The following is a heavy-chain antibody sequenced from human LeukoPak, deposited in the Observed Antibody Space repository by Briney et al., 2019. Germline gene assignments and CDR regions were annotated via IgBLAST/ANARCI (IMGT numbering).Heavy chain of an antibody. CDR3: ARVDDYGDYRFDY. Sequence: PSETLSLTCTVSGGAISSYYWSWIRQPPGKALEWIGYIYYSGRTNDNPSLKSAVTISVDTSKNQLSLKLSSVTAADTAVYYCARVDDYGDYRFDYWGQGTLVTVSS. V-gene: IGHV4-59*01. J-gene: IGHJ4*02. D-gene: IGHD4-17*01. CDR1: GGAISSYY. CDR2: IYYSGRT.